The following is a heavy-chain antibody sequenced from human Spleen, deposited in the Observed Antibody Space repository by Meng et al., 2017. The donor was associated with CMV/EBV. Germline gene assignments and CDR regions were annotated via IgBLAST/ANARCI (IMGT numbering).Heavy chain of an antibody. CDR3: ARGAHYYPRYFDY. Sequence: QVKLREADQGLVQPSQTLSLNWTVPGGSISSGDYYWSWIRQPPGKGLEWIGYIYYSGSTYSNASLKSRVTISIDRSKNQFSLKLSSVTAADTAVYYCARGAHYYPRYFDYWGQGALVTVSS. CDR1: GGSISSGDYY. V-gene: IGHV4-30-4*01. D-gene: IGHD3-10*01. CDR2: IYYSGST. J-gene: IGHJ4*02.